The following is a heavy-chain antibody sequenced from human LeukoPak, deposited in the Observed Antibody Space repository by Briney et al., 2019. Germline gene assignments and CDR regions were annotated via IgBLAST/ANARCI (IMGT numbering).Heavy chain of an antibody. CDR3: ARDLAYCGGDCYPPLT. Sequence: GGSLRLSCAASGFTFDDYAMHWVRHAPGKGLEWVSVIYSGGSTYYADSVKGRLTISRDNSKNTLYLQMNSLRAEDTAVYYCARDLAYCGGDCYPPLTWGQGTLVTVSS. J-gene: IGHJ5*02. V-gene: IGHV3-66*01. CDR2: IYSGGST. CDR1: GFTFDDYA. D-gene: IGHD2-21*02.